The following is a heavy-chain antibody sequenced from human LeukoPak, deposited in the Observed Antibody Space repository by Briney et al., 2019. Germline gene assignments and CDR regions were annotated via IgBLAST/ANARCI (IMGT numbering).Heavy chain of an antibody. Sequence: NSSGTLSLTCAVSGGSISSSSGNCWTWVRQPPGKGLEWIGEIYHSGSTNYNPSLKSRVTMLLDKSKNQFSLKLSSVTAADTAVYYCARDRYISNWFFDHWGQGTPVTVSS. V-gene: IGHV4-4*02. CDR3: ARDRYISNWFFDH. D-gene: IGHD3-3*02. CDR1: GGSISSSSGNC. J-gene: IGHJ5*02. CDR2: IYHSGST.